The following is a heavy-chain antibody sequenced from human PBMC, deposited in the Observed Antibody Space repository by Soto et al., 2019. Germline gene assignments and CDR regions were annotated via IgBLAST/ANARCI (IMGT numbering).Heavy chain of an antibody. Sequence: GGSLRLSCAASGFTFSSYEMNWVRQAPGKGLEWVSYISSSGSTIYYADSVKGRFTISRDNAKNSLYLQMNSLRAEDTAVYYCARDPQYSGSPLDAFDIWGQGTMVTVS. D-gene: IGHD1-26*01. V-gene: IGHV3-48*03. CDR1: GFTFSSYE. J-gene: IGHJ3*02. CDR3: ARDPQYSGSPLDAFDI. CDR2: ISSSGSTI.